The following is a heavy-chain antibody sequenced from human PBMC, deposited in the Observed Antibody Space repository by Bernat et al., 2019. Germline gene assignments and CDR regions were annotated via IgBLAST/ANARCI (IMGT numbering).Heavy chain of an antibody. CDR1: GFTFSGSA. V-gene: IGHV3-73*02. CDR3: TSSTPDLDY. D-gene: IGHD5/OR15-5a*01. J-gene: IGHJ4*02. Sequence: EVQLVESGGGLVQPGGSLKLSCAASGFTFSGSAMHWVRQASGEGLEWVGRIRSKANSYATAYAASVKGRFTISRDDSKNTAYLQMNSLKTEDTAVYYCTSSTPDLDYWGLGTLVTVSS. CDR2: IRSKANSYAT.